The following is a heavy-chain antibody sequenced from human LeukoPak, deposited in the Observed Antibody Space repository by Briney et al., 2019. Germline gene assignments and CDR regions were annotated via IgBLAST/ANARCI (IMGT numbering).Heavy chain of an antibody. CDR2: IYYSGST. J-gene: IGHJ5*02. CDR3: ARHTYGDAGYNWFDP. CDR1: GGSISSYY. Sequence: SSETLSLTCTVSGGSISSYYWSWIRQPPGKGLEWIGYIYYSGSTNYNPSLKSRVTISVDTSKNQFSLKLSSVTAADTAVYYCARHTYGDAGYNWFDPWGQGTLVTVSS. V-gene: IGHV4-59*08. D-gene: IGHD4-17*01.